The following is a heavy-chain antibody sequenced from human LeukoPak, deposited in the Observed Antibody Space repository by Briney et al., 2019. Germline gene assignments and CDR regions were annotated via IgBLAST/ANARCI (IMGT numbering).Heavy chain of an antibody. D-gene: IGHD6-19*01. CDR1: GGSFSGYY. Sequence: SGTLSLTCAVYGGSFSGYYWSWIRQPPGKGLEWIGEINHSGSTNYNPSLKSRVTISVDTSKNQFSLKLSSVTAADTAVYYCARERLAGTLNYFDYWGQGTLVTVSS. J-gene: IGHJ4*02. V-gene: IGHV4-34*01. CDR2: INHSGST. CDR3: ARERLAGTLNYFDY.